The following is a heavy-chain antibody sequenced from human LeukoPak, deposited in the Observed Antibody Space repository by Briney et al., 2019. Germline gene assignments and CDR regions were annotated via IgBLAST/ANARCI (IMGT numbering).Heavy chain of an antibody. Sequence: PGGSLRLSCAASGFTFSSYAMSWVRQAPGKGLVWVSVISVSGGSTYYADSVKGRFTISRDNSKNTLYLQMNSLRAEDTAVYYCARDPVAYSSSLTGYFDLWGRGTLVTVSS. D-gene: IGHD6-13*01. CDR1: GFTFSSYA. J-gene: IGHJ2*01. V-gene: IGHV3-23*01. CDR3: ARDPVAYSSSLTGYFDL. CDR2: ISVSGGST.